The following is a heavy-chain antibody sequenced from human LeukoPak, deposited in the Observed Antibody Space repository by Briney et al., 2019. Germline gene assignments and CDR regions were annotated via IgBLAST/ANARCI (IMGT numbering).Heavy chain of an antibody. D-gene: IGHD5-12*01. Sequence: SETLSLTCTVSGGSISSGDYYWTWIRQPPGKGLEWIGYIYYSGSTYYKPSLKSRVTISVDTSKNQFSLKLSSVTAADTAVYYCARGMGYSGYDSAVGEYWGQGTLVTVSS. J-gene: IGHJ4*02. CDR1: GGSISSGDYY. CDR3: ARGMGYSGYDSAVGEY. V-gene: IGHV4-30-4*01. CDR2: IYYSGST.